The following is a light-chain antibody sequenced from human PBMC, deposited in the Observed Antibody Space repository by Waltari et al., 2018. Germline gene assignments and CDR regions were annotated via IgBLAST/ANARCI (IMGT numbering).Light chain of an antibody. Sequence: QSALTQPASVSGSPGQSITISCTGTSSDVGGSNYVSWYQQHPGKAPKLMIYDVSNRPSGVSNRFSGSKSGNTASLTISGLQAEDEADYHCSSYSSSSTLVVFGGGTKLTVL. CDR2: DVS. V-gene: IGLV2-14*03. CDR1: SSDVGGSNY. CDR3: SSYSSSSTLVV. J-gene: IGLJ2*01.